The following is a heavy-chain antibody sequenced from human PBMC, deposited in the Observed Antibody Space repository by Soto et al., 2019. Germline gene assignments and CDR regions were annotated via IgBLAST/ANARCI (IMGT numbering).Heavy chain of an antibody. J-gene: IGHJ6*02. CDR2: ISGSGGST. V-gene: IGHV3-23*01. CDR1: GFTFSSYA. Sequence: GGSLRLSCAASGFTFSSYAMSWVRQAPGKGLEWVSAISGSGGSTYYADSVKGRFTISRANSKNTLYLQMNSLRAEDTAVYYCAKDVLAAAGTLDHYYYYGMDVWGQGTTVTVSS. D-gene: IGHD6-13*01. CDR3: AKDVLAAAGTLDHYYYYGMDV.